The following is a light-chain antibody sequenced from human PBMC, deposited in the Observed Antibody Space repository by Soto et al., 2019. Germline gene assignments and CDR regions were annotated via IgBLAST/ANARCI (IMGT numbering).Light chain of an antibody. J-gene: IGKJ1*01. V-gene: IGKV3-15*01. CDR2: GAS. Sequence: EIGMTQSPATLSVSPGEGVTLSCRASQNINANLAWYQQRPGQAPRLLIYGASGRATGTPARFSGSGSGTEFTLTISSLQSEDFGVYFCRQYTDCPRTFGLGTRVDIK. CDR3: RQYTDCPRT. CDR1: QNINAN.